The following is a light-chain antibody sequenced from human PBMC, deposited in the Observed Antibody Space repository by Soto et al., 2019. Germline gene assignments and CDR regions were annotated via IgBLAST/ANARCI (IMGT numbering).Light chain of an antibody. J-gene: IGLJ3*02. CDR2: SNS. CDR1: TSNIGTNP. CDR3: AAWDGSLHGWV. V-gene: IGLV1-44*01. Sequence: QSVLTQPPSASGTPGQRVTISCSGSTSNIGTNPVNWYQQLPGTAPKLLIYSNSQRPSGVPDRFSGSKSGTSASLAISGLQSEDEADYYCAAWDGSLHGWVFGGGTKLTVL.